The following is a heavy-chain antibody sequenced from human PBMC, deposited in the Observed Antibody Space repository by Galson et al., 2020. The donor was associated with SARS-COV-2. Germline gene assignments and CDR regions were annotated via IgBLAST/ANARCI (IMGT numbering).Heavy chain of an antibody. D-gene: IGHD2-15*01. Sequence: SGPTLVKPTQTLTLTCTFSGFSLSTSGMCVSWIRQPPGKALEWLARIDWDDDKYYSTSLKTRLTISKDTSNNQVVLTMTNMDPVDTATYYCARTSSYCSGGSCYDYWGQGTLVTVSS. CDR2: IDWDDDK. V-gene: IGHV2-70*11. CDR1: GFSLSTSGMC. CDR3: ARTSSYCSGGSCYDY. J-gene: IGHJ4*02.